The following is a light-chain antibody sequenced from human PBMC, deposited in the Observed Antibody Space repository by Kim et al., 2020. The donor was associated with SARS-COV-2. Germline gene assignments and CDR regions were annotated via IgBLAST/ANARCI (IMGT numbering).Light chain of an antibody. Sequence: VTISCTSSSGSIGSNLVHWYQQRPGRAPTTVIYEDNHRPSAVPDRFSGSIDRSSNSASLTISGLKTEDEADYYCQSFSSTIYWVFGGGTQLTVL. V-gene: IGLV6-57*02. CDR3: QSFSSTIYWV. CDR1: SGSIGSNL. CDR2: EDN. J-gene: IGLJ3*02.